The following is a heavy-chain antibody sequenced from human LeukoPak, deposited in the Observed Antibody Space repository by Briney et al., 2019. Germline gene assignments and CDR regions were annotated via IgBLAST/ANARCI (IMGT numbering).Heavy chain of an antibody. CDR2: ISWNSGSI. CDR3: AKGRWELLYNRFDP. J-gene: IGHJ5*02. Sequence: GGSLRLSCAASGFTFDDYAMHWVRQAPGKGLEWVSGISWNSGSIGYADSVKGRFTISRDNAKNSLYLQMNSLRAEDTALYYCAKGRWELLYNRFDPWGQGTLVTVSS. CDR1: GFTFDDYA. V-gene: IGHV3-9*01. D-gene: IGHD1-26*01.